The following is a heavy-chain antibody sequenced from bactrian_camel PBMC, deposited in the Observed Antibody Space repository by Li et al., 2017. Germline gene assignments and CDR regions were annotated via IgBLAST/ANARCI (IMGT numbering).Heavy chain of an antibody. CDR1: GYTSGVC. CDR3: AARGTQTYCSFGLLEDSYNY. CDR2: TYVGGGAS. V-gene: IGHV3S40*01. J-gene: IGHJ4*01. Sequence: VQLVESGGGSAQAGGSLRLSCSASGYTSGVCMGWFRQAPGKQREGVATTYVGGGASYYADSVKGRFTISQDAAKNTVYLQMDSLKPEDTAMYYCAARGTQTYCSFGLLEDSYNYWGQGTQVTV. D-gene: IGHD2*01.